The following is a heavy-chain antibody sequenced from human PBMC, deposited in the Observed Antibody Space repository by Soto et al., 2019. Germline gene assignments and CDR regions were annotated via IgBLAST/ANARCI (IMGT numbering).Heavy chain of an antibody. CDR3: ARTHRPAAMPYYFDY. J-gene: IGHJ4*02. D-gene: IGHD2-2*01. CDR2: IYYSGST. V-gene: IGHV4-59*01. Sequence: QVQLQESGPGLVKPSETLSLTCTVSGGSISSYYWSWIRQPPGKGLEWIGYIYYSGSTNYNPSLKSRVTISVDTSKNQFSLTLSSVTAADTAVYYCARTHRPAAMPYYFDYWGQGTLVTVSS. CDR1: GGSISSYY.